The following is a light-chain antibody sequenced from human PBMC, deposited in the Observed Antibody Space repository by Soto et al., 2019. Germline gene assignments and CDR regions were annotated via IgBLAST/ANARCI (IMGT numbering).Light chain of an antibody. J-gene: IGKJ2*01. CDR1: QSISSW. CDR2: KAS. CDR3: QQHNSYPYT. Sequence: DIQMTQSPSTLSASVGDRVTITCRASQSISSWLAWYQQKPGKAPKLLIYKASSLESGVPSRFSGSGSGTEFTLTISSLRPDDFATYYCQQHNSYPYTFGQGTKLEIK. V-gene: IGKV1-5*03.